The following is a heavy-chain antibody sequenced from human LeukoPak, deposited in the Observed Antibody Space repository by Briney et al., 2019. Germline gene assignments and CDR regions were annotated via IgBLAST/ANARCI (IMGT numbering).Heavy chain of an antibody. CDR2: INHSGST. D-gene: IGHD6-19*01. CDR1: GGSFSGYY. J-gene: IGHJ1*01. V-gene: IGHV4-34*01. Sequence: SETLSLTCAVYGGSFSGYYWSWIRQPPGKGLEWIGEINHSGSTNYNPSFKSRVTISVDTSKNQFSLKLSSVTAADTAVYYCARGVGSGWALTAEYFQHWGQGTLVTVSS. CDR3: ARGVGSGWALTAEYFQH.